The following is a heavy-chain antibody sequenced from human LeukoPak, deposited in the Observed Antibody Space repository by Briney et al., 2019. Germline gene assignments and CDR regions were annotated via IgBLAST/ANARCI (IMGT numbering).Heavy chain of an antibody. V-gene: IGHV4-61*02. CDR3: ARVNRRYYYDSSGYPDY. J-gene: IGHJ4*02. D-gene: IGHD3-22*01. Sequence: SQTLSLTCTVSGGSISSGSYYWSWIRQPAGKGLEWIGRIYTSGSTNYNPSLKSRVTISVDTSKNQLSLKLSSVTAADTAVYYCARVNRRYYYDSSGYPDYWGQGTLVTVSS. CDR2: IYTSGST. CDR1: GGSISSGSYY.